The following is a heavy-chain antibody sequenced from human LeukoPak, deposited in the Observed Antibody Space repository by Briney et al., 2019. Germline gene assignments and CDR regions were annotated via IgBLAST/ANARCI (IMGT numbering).Heavy chain of an antibody. CDR1: GFTFSSYW. D-gene: IGHD4-11*01. J-gene: IGHJ4*02. Sequence: PGGSLRLSCAASGFTFSSYWMSWVRQAPGKGLEWVANIKQDGSEQYYVDSVKGRFTIPRDNAKNSLFLQMNSLRGEDTAVYYCTREYLTVSYFDYWGQGTLVTVSS. CDR2: IKQDGSEQ. V-gene: IGHV3-7*05. CDR3: TREYLTVSYFDY.